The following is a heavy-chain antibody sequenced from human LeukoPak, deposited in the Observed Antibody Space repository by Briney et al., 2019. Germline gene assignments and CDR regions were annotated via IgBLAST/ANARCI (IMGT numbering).Heavy chain of an antibody. CDR2: VSYDGSNK. CDR3: ARDLTGSGSPEY. D-gene: IGHD1-26*01. Sequence: GRSLRLSCAASGFTFSSYAMHWVRQAPGKGLEWVAVVSYDGSNKYYADSVKGRFTISRDNSKNTLHLQMNSLRAEDTAMYYCARDLTGSGSPEYWGQGTLVTVSS. J-gene: IGHJ4*02. CDR1: GFTFSSYA. V-gene: IGHV3-30*03.